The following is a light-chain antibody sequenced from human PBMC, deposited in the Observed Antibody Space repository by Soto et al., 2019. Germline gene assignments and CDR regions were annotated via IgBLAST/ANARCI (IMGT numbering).Light chain of an antibody. V-gene: IGLV2-23*01. J-gene: IGLJ3*02. Sequence: QSALTQPASVSGSPGQSITISCTGTSSDVGSYNLVSWYQQHPGKAPKLMIYEGSKRPSGVSNRFSGSKSGNTASLTISGLQAEDEADYYCCSYAGSSTWGFGGGTHLTVL. CDR1: SSDVGSYNL. CDR2: EGS. CDR3: CSYAGSSTWG.